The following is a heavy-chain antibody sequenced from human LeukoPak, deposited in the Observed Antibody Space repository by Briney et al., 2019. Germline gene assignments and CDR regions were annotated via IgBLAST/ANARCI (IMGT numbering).Heavy chain of an antibody. Sequence: GASVKVSCKASGYTFTGYYMHWVRQAPGQGLEWMGRINPNSGGTNYAQKFQGRVTMTRDTSISTAYIELSRLRSDDTAVYYCARDQKFQTSDFDYWGQRTLVTVSS. CDR2: INPNSGGT. J-gene: IGHJ4*02. CDR1: GYTFTGYY. V-gene: IGHV1-2*06. CDR3: ARDQKFQTSDFDY.